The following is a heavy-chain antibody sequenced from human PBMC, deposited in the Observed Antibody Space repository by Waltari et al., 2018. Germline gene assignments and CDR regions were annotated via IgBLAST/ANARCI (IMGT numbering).Heavy chain of an antibody. CDR1: GGSFSGYY. V-gene: IGHV4-34*01. D-gene: IGHD1-20*01. J-gene: IGHJ4*02. Sequence: QVQLQQWGAGLLKSSETLSLTCAVYGGSFSGYYGSWIRQTPGKALEWIGVIHPSGSPHLKSSPQSRVTILLDTSKTQLSLKLTSVTAADTAVYYCARGLDNAKIGYWGQGTLVTVSS. CDR3: ARGLDNAKIGY. CDR2: IHPSGSP.